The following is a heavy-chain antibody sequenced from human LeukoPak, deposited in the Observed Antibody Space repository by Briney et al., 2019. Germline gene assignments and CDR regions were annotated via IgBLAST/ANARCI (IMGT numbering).Heavy chain of an antibody. J-gene: IGHJ4*02. CDR3: ARVTGYMTEDYFDY. D-gene: IGHD6-13*01. Sequence: NPSETLSLTCTVSGGSINSYYWSWIRQPPGKGLEWIGYIYYSGSTNYNPSLKSRATISVDTSKNQFSLRLSSVTAADTAVYYCARVTGYMTEDYFDYWGQGTLITVSA. CDR2: IYYSGST. V-gene: IGHV4-59*01. CDR1: GGSINSYY.